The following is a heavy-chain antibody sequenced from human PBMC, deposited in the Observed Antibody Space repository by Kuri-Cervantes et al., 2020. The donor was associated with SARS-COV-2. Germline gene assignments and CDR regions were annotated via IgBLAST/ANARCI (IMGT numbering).Heavy chain of an antibody. CDR3: ARVRCHSYSCPHDDFYYYLDV. CDR2: INPNRGGT. J-gene: IGHJ6*03. D-gene: IGHD2-2*01. Sequence: ASVKVSCKASGYTFIDYYIHWVRQVPGQGLEWLGWINPNRGGTLYAQTFQGRVTMTRDTSITTAYMQLSSLTSDDTAVYYCARVRCHSYSCPHDDFYYYLDVWGNGTAVTVSS. CDR1: GYTFIDYY. V-gene: IGHV1-2*02.